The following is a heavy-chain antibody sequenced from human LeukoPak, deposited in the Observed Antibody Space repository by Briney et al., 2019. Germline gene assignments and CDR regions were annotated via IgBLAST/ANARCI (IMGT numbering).Heavy chain of an antibody. V-gene: IGHV4-61*02. J-gene: IGHJ5*02. CDR2: IYTSGST. Sequence: KSSETLCLTCTVSGGSISSGSYYWTCIRQPAGKGLEWIVRIYTSGSTNYNPSLKSRVTISVDTYKNQFSLKLSSVTAADTAVYYCARSIAARPNRFDPWGQGTLVTVSS. D-gene: IGHD6-6*01. CDR1: GGSISSGSYY. CDR3: ARSIAARPNRFDP.